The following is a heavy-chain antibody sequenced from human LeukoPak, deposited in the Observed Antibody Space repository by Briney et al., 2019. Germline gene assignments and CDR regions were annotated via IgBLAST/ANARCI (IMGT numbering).Heavy chain of an antibody. V-gene: IGHV3-23*01. D-gene: IGHD3-22*01. CDR2: INSSGGST. CDR3: AKLYDSSAYYILFDH. Sequence: GGSLRLSCAASGFTFSSFAMTWVRQAPGKGLECVSAINSSGGSTYYADSVKGWFTISRDNSKHTLYLQMNSLRAEDAAVYYCAKLYDSSAYYILFDHWGQGTLVAVSS. J-gene: IGHJ4*02. CDR1: GFTFSSFA.